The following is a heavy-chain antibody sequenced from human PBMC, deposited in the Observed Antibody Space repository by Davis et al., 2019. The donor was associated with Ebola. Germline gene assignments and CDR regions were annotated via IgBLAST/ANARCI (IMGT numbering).Heavy chain of an antibody. CDR1: GFTFSSYA. CDR2: ISGSGGST. CDR3: ARDFRYSSGWHPYYYYGMDV. Sequence: GESLKISCAASGFTFSSYAMSWVRQAPGKGLEWVSAISGSGGSTYYADSVKGRFTISRDNSKNTLYLQMNSLRAEDTAVYYCARDFRYSSGWHPYYYYGMDVWGQGTTVTVSS. J-gene: IGHJ6*02. D-gene: IGHD6-19*01. V-gene: IGHV3-23*01.